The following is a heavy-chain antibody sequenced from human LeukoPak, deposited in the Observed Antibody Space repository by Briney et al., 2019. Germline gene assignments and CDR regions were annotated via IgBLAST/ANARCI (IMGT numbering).Heavy chain of an antibody. CDR2: IYSGGST. J-gene: IGHJ6*02. CDR3: ARDFGIAVASVYYYYGMDV. CDR1: GFTFSSYA. V-gene: IGHV3-53*04. Sequence: GGSLRLSCAASGFTFSSYAMSWVRQAPGKGLEWVSVIYSGGSTYYADSVKGRFTISRHNSKNTLYLQMNSLRAEDTAVYYCARDFGIAVASVYYYYGMDVWGQGTTVTVSS. D-gene: IGHD6-19*01.